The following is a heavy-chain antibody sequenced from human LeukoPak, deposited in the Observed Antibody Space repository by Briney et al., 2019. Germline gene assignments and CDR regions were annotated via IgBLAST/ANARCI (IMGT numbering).Heavy chain of an antibody. J-gene: IGHJ4*02. Sequence: ASVKVSCKASGYSFTGYAMNWVRQAPGQGLEWMGWINTNTGNPTYAQGFTGRFVFSLDTSVTTAYLQISSLKAEDTAVYYCARTSGIVGATTRGDFDYWGQGTLVTVSS. V-gene: IGHV7-4-1*02. CDR2: INTNTGNP. CDR3: ARTSGIVGATTRGDFDY. CDR1: GYSFTGYA. D-gene: IGHD1-26*01.